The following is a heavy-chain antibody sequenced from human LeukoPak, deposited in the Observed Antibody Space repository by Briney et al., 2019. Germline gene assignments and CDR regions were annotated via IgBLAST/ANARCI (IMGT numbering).Heavy chain of an antibody. CDR1: GDSVSNKNTA. V-gene: IGHV6-1*01. CDR3: ARRLTQYDCFDP. Sequence: SQTLSLTCAISGDSVSNKNTAWNWIRQSPSRGPEWLGRTYYRSTWYNDYAVSVRGRITVNPDTSKNQFSLHLNSVTPEDTAVYYCARRLTQYDCFDPWGQGILVTVSS. D-gene: IGHD2-2*01. CDR2: TYYRSTWYN. J-gene: IGHJ5*02.